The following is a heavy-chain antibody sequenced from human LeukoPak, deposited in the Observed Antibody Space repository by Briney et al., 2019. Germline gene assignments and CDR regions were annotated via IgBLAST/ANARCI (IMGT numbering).Heavy chain of an antibody. Sequence: PGGSLRLSCAASGFTLSSSAMNWVRQAPGKGLEWVSSINNVGSHIYYAGSVKGRLTISRDNTKNSLYLQMNSLRAEDTAVYYCSRDPTYYLRYGYFDYWGQGALVTVSS. V-gene: IGHV3-21*01. CDR3: SRDPTYYLRYGYFDY. D-gene: IGHD1-26*01. CDR2: INNVGSHI. CDR1: GFTLSSSA. J-gene: IGHJ4*02.